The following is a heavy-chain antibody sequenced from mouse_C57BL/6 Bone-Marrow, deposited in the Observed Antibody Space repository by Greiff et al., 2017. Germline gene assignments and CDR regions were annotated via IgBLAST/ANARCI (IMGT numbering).Heavy chain of an antibody. J-gene: IGHJ2*01. Sequence: VHLVESGPELVKPGASVKISCKASGYAFSSSWMNWVKQRPGKGLEWIGRIYPGDGDTNYNGKFKGKATLTADKSSSTAYMQLSSLTSEDSAVYFCARSTAQATYFDYWGQGTTLTVSS. CDR1: GYAFSSSW. CDR3: ARSTAQATYFDY. V-gene: IGHV1-82*01. D-gene: IGHD3-2*02. CDR2: IYPGDGDT.